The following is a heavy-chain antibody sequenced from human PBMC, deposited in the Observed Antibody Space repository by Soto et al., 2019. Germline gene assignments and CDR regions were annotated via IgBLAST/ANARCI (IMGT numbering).Heavy chain of an antibody. V-gene: IGHV3-9*01. J-gene: IGHJ4*02. CDR3: AKDKVGGYDFWSGSYYFDY. Sequence: GGSLRLSCAASGFTFDDYAMHWVRQAPGKGLEWVSGISWNSGSIGYADSVKGRFTISRDNAKNSLYLQMNSLRAEDTALYYCAKDKVGGYDFWSGSYYFDYWGQGTLVTVSS. CDR2: ISWNSGSI. CDR1: GFTFDDYA. D-gene: IGHD3-3*01.